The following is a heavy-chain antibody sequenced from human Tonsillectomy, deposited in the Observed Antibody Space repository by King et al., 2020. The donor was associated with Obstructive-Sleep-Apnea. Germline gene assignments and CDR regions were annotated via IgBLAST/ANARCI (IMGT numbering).Heavy chain of an antibody. D-gene: IGHD2-21*02. J-gene: IGHJ6*02. CDR3: ARDLQIDCKSPYYYYYGMDV. CDR2: ISSSSSTI. CDR1: GFIFNNYN. V-gene: IGHV3-48*04. Sequence: VQLVESGGGLVQPGGSLRLSCAASGFIFNNYNMNWVRQAPGKGLEWVSYISSSSSTIYYADSVKGRFTISTDNAKNSLYLQMNSLRAEDTAVYYCARDLQIDCKSPYYYYYGMDVWGQGTTVTVSS.